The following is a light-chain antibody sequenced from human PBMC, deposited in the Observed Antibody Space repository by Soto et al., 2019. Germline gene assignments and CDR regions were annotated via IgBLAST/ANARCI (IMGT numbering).Light chain of an antibody. V-gene: IGKV3-20*01. J-gene: IGKJ1*01. CDR2: VAS. CDR1: QSVSSSS. CDR3: QQYDISPWT. Sequence: ENVLTQSPGTLSLSPGERATLFCRASQSVSSSSLAWYQQKPGQAPRLLIYVASNRATGIPARFSGSGSGTNFTLTIIRLEPEDFAVYYCQQYDISPWTFGQGTKVDIK.